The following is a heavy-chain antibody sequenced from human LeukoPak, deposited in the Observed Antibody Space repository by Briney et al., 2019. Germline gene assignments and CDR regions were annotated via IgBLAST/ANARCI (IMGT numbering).Heavy chain of an antibody. CDR1: GYTFTGYY. CDR2: INPNSGGT. Sequence: ASVKVSCKASGYTFTGYYMHWVRQAPGQGLEWMGRINPNSGGTNYAQKFQGRVTMTRDTSISTAYMELSRLRSDDTAVYYCARDGGPSMGYSGSYDDGYWGQGTLVTVSS. CDR3: ARDGGPSMGYSGSYDDGY. V-gene: IGHV1-2*06. D-gene: IGHD1-26*01. J-gene: IGHJ4*02.